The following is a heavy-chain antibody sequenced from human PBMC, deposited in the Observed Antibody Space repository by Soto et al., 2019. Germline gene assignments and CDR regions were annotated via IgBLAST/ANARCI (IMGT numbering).Heavy chain of an antibody. CDR2: ISYSGSS. V-gene: IGHV4-31*03. CDR3: ERATPAGYADL. D-gene: IGHD2-2*01. J-gene: IGHJ4*02. Sequence: SETLSLTCTVSGGSNIRDGYYWSWIRQHPGKGLEWIAYISYSGSSYSNPSLKSRVTISADTSKNQFSLRLTSVTAADTAVYFCERATPAGYADLWGQGTLVTVSS. CDR1: GGSNIRDGYY.